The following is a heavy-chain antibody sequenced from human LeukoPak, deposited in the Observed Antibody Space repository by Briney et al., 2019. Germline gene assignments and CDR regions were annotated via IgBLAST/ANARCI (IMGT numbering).Heavy chain of an antibody. CDR1: GDSISRSY. D-gene: IGHD3-22*01. CDR2: ISSRGRS. CDR3: ARHRESYYESSHMGFDP. Sequence: SEALSLTCTVSGDSISRSYWSWIRQPPGKGLEWIGYISSRGRSTYTPALKSRVTISADTSNNQFSLSLTSPTAADTAVYYCARHRESYYESSHMGFDPWGQGTLVIVSS. J-gene: IGHJ5*02. V-gene: IGHV4-59*08.